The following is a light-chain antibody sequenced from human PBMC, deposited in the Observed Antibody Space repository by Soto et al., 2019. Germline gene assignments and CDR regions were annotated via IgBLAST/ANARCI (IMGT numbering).Light chain of an antibody. CDR1: QSVSSSY. J-gene: IGKJ2*01. V-gene: IGKV3-20*01. Sequence: EIVLTQSPGTLSLSPGERATLSCRASQSVSSSYLAWYQQKPGQAPRLLIYGASSRATGIPDRFSGSGSGTDFTLTISRLETEDFAVYYCHQYGSSRGYTFGQGTKLESK. CDR3: HQYGSSRGYT. CDR2: GAS.